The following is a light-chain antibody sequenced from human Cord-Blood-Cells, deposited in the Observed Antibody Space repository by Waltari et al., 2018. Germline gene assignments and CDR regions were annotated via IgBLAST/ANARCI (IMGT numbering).Light chain of an antibody. CDR2: EDN. CDR3: QSYDSSPWV. CDR1: SGSIASNY. J-gene: IGLJ3*02. V-gene: IGLV6-57*03. Sequence: NFMLTQPHSVSESPGKTVTISCTRSSGSIASNYVQWYQQRPGSAPTTVTYEDNQRPSGVPDRFSGSIDSSSNSASLTISGLKTEDEADYYCQSYDSSPWVFGGGTKLTVL.